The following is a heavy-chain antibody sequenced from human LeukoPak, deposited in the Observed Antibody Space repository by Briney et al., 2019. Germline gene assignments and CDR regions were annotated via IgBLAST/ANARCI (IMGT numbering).Heavy chain of an antibody. Sequence: SETLSLTCAVYGGSFSGYYWSWIRQPPGKGLEWIGEINHSGSTNYNPSLKSRVTISVDTSKNQFSLKLSSVTAADTAVYYCARILDPSSGWYQYWGKGTLVTVSS. CDR2: INHSGST. V-gene: IGHV4-34*01. CDR1: GGSFSGYY. J-gene: IGHJ4*02. CDR3: ARILDPSSGWYQY. D-gene: IGHD6-19*01.